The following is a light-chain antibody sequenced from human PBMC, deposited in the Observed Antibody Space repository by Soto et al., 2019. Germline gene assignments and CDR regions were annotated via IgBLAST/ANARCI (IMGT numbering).Light chain of an antibody. CDR1: QSVSSN. V-gene: IGKV3-15*01. CDR2: GAS. CDR3: QQYNNWPPLT. Sequence: EIVMTQSPATLSVSPGERATLSCRASQSVSSNLAWYQQKPGQAPRLLIYGASTRATGIPARFSGRGSGTAFTLTVSSLQSEDFAVYCCQQYNNWPPLTFGGGNKLEIK. J-gene: IGKJ4*01.